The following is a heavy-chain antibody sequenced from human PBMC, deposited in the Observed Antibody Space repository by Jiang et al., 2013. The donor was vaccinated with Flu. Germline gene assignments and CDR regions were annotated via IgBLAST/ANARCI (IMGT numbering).Heavy chain of an antibody. J-gene: IGHJ4*02. Sequence: LLKPSETLSLTCAVYGGSFSGYYWSWIRQPPGKGLEWIGEINHSGSTNYNPSLKSRVTISVDTSKNQFSLKLSSVTAADTAVYYCARGLAAAGALDYWGQGTLVTVSS. CDR2: INHSGST. D-gene: IGHD6-13*01. CDR3: ARGLAAAGALDY. CDR1: GGSFSGYY. V-gene: IGHV4-34*01.